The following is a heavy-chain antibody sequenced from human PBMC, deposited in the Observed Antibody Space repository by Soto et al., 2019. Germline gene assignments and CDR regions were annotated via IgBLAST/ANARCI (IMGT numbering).Heavy chain of an antibody. CDR3: ARERGYKTNWFDP. V-gene: IGHV4-59*01. CDR2: IYYSGST. CDR1: GGSISSYY. Sequence: SETLSLTCTVSGGSISSYYWSWIRQPPGKGLEWIGCIYYSGSTNYNPSLKSRVTISVDTSKNQFSLKLSSVTAADTAVYYCARERGYKTNWFDPWGQGTLVTVSS. D-gene: IGHD5-18*01. J-gene: IGHJ5*02.